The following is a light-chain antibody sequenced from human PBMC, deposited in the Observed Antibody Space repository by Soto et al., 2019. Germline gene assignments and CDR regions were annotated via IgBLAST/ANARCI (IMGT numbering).Light chain of an antibody. V-gene: IGKV3-20*01. CDR2: GAS. Sequence: EIVLTQSPGTLSLSPGERATLSCRASQSVNSNYLAWYQQKPGQGPRLLMYGASSRATGIPDRFSGSGSGTDFTLTISRLEXEXXXXXXXXXXXXXPRTFGQGTKVEIK. J-gene: IGKJ1*01. CDR1: QSVNSNY. CDR3: XXXXXXPRT.